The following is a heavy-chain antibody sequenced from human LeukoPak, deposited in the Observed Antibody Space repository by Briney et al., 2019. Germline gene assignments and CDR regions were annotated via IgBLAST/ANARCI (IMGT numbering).Heavy chain of an antibody. Sequence: GGSLRLSCGVSGFTISSYAMGWVRQTPGKGLQWVSGISVRGGSRYYSDSVKGRFTISRDNSKNTLYLQMSSLRAEDTAVYYCAKGYSGYYNDAFDIWGQGTMVTVSS. V-gene: IGHV3-23*01. D-gene: IGHD5-12*01. CDR2: ISVRGGSR. J-gene: IGHJ3*02. CDR1: GFTISSYA. CDR3: AKGYSGYYNDAFDI.